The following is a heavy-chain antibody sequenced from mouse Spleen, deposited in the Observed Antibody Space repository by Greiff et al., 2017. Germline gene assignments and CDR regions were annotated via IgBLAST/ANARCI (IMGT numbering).Heavy chain of an antibody. CDR1: GFTFSSFG. J-gene: IGHJ4*01. V-gene: IGHV5-17*02. CDR2: ISSGSSAI. D-gene: IGHD2-2*01. CDR3: ARADGYDYYAMDY. Sequence: EVKLMESGGGLVQPGGSRKLSCAASGFTFSSFGMHWVRQAPEKGLEWVAYISSGSSAIYYADTVKGRFTISRDNPKNTLFLQMTSLRSEDTAMYYCARADGYDYYAMDYWGQGTSVTVSS.